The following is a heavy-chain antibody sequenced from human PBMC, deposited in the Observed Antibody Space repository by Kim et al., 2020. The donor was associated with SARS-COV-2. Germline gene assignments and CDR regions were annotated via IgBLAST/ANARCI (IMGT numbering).Heavy chain of an antibody. Sequence: SETLSLTCTVSGGSISSSSYHWGWIRQPPGKGLEWIGSIYYSGSTYYNPSLKSRVTISVDTSKNQFSLKLSSVTAADTAVYYCARSSVVVDCWFDPWGQGTLVTVSS. CDR1: GGSISSSSYH. CDR3: ARSSVVVDCWFDP. J-gene: IGHJ5*02. D-gene: IGHD2-15*01. V-gene: IGHV4-39*01. CDR2: IYYSGST.